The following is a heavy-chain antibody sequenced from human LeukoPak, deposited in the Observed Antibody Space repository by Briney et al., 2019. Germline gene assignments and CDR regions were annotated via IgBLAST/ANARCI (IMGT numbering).Heavy chain of an antibody. D-gene: IGHD3-16*01. CDR1: GYTFTAYY. CDR3: ARDKGTLGGDY. Sequence: ASVKVSCKASGYTFTAYYMQRVRQAPGQGLDWMGLINPNSGGTNYAQRFQGRVTMTRDTSITTAYMELSKLTSDDTAVYYCARDKGTLGGDYWGQGTLVTVSS. V-gene: IGHV1-2*06. CDR2: INPNSGGT. J-gene: IGHJ4*02.